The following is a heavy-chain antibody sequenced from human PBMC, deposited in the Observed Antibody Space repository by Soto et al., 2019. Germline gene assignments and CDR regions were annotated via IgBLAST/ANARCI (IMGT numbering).Heavy chain of an antibody. Sequence: EVQLLESGGGLVQPWGSLRLSCAASGFSFSTYAMIWVRQAPGKGVEWVSVITGSGGSTYYADSVKGRFTISRDTSKNTLFLQMNSLRAEDTAVYYCAKDRYGDYGGIDYWGQGTMVTVSS. V-gene: IGHV3-23*01. CDR3: AKDRYGDYGGIDY. CDR1: GFSFSTYA. J-gene: IGHJ4*02. D-gene: IGHD4-17*01. CDR2: ITGSGGST.